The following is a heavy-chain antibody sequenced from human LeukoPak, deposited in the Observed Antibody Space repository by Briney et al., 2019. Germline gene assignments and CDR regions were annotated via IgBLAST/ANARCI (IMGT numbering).Heavy chain of an antibody. CDR3: ARARRPMLYYYDSSGYYLGY. CDR2: MNPNSGNT. D-gene: IGHD3-22*01. J-gene: IGHJ4*02. CDR1: GYTFTSYD. V-gene: IGHV1-8*01. Sequence: ASVKVSCKASGYTFTSYDINWVRQATGQGLEWMGWMNPNSGNTGYAQKFQGRVTMTRNTSISTAYMELSSLRSEDTAVYYCARARRPMLYYYDSSGYYLGYWGQGTLVTVSS.